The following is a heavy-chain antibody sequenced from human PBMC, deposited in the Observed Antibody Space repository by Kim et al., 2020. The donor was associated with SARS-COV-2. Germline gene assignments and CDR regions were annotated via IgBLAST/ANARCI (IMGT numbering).Heavy chain of an antibody. Sequence: GGSLRLSCEASQFSISNFWMTWVRRAPGKGLEWLANINQDGSDKNYVDSVKGRFTVSRDNRKNSVYLEMTGLRVEDTAIYYCVRDYGEARAGFYYGLDVWGQGTTVTVSS. J-gene: IGHJ6*02. CDR3: VRDYGEARAGFYYGLDV. CDR2: INQDGSDK. D-gene: IGHD6-13*01. V-gene: IGHV3-7*01. CDR1: QFSISNFW.